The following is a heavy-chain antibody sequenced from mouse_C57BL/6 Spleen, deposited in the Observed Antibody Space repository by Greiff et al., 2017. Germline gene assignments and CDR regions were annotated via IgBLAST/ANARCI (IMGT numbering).Heavy chain of an antibody. Sequence: VQLQESGPELVKPGASVKISCKASGYAFSSSWMNWVKQRPGKGLEWIGRIYPGDGDTNYKGKFKGKATLTADKSSSTAYMQLSSLTSEDSAVYFCARSSDPNQGRFAYWGQGTLVTVSA. J-gene: IGHJ3*01. V-gene: IGHV1-82*01. CDR2: IYPGDGDT. CDR1: GYAFSSSW. CDR3: ARSSDPNQGRFAY.